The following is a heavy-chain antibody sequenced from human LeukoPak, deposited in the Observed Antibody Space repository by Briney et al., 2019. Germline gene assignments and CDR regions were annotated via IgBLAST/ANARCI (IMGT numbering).Heavy chain of an antibody. Sequence: PGGSLRLSRVASGFTFSSHWMHWVRQAPGSGLVWVSRVNSDGSRTSYADSVKGRFTISRDNAKNTLYLQMNSLRAEDMAVYYCARERQYDMDVWGQGTTVTVSS. CDR3: ARERQYDMDV. V-gene: IGHV3-74*01. J-gene: IGHJ6*02. CDR1: GFTFSSHW. CDR2: VNSDGSRT.